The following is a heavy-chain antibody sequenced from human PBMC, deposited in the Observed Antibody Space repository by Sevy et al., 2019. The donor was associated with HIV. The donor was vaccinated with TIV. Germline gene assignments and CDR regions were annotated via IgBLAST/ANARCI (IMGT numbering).Heavy chain of an antibody. CDR3: ARVFPYCSGGSCYSPYDAFDI. CDR2: INPNSGST. Sequence: VSVKVSCKASGYTFTGHYMHWVRQAPGQGLEWVGWINPNSGSTDYAQKFQGRVTLTRDTSISTAYLELGRLTSDDTAVYYCARVFPYCSGGSCYSPYDAFDIWGQGTMVTVSS. V-gene: IGHV1-2*02. D-gene: IGHD2-15*01. J-gene: IGHJ3*02. CDR1: GYTFTGHY.